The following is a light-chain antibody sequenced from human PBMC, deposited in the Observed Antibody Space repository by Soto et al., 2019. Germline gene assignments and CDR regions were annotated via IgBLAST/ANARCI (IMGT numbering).Light chain of an antibody. CDR3: QQRSTWPRS. Sequence: IVMTHSPATLSVSPGERATLSCRASQIVISNLAWYRQKPGQAPRLLTYGESARATGIRARFSGSGYGTDFTLTISSLETEDYAVYYCQQRSTWPRSFGGGTKVDIK. J-gene: IGKJ4*01. CDR2: GES. V-gene: IGKV3-15*01. CDR1: QIVISN.